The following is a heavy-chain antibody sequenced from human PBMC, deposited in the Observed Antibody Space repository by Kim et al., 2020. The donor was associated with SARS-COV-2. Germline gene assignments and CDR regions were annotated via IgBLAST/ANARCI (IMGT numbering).Heavy chain of an antibody. V-gene: IGHV5-10-1*01. Sequence: GESLKISCKGSGYSFTSYWISWVRQMPGKGLEWMGRIDPSDSYTNYSPSFQGHVTISADKSISTAYLQWSSLKASDTAMYYCARLQGDIPTDYYYYGMDVWGQGTTVTVSS. CDR1: GYSFTSYW. D-gene: IGHD2-2*02. CDR2: IDPSDSYT. CDR3: ARLQGDIPTDYYYYGMDV. J-gene: IGHJ6*02.